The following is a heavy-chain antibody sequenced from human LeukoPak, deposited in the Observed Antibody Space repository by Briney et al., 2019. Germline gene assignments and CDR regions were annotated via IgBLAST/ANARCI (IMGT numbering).Heavy chain of an antibody. CDR3: ARAGSSSEEAYYYYYYMDV. Sequence: GGSLRLSCVASGFTFGPYWMHWVRQAPGKGLVRVSGINSDGGTTTYADSVKGRFTISRDNAKNTLYLQMNNLRAEDTAVYYCARAGSSSEEAYYYYYYMDVWGKGTTVTVSS. J-gene: IGHJ6*03. D-gene: IGHD6-13*01. V-gene: IGHV3-74*01. CDR1: GFTFGPYW. CDR2: INSDGGTT.